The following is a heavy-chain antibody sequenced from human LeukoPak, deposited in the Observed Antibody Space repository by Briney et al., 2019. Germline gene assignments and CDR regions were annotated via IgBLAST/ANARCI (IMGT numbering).Heavy chain of an antibody. J-gene: IGHJ5*02. V-gene: IGHV4-39*07. Sequence: SETLSLTCTVSGGSISSSSYYWGWIRQPPGKGLEWIGSIYYSGSTYYNPSLKSRVTISVDTSKNQFSLKLSSVTAADTAVYYCARGGMVRGARAYNWFDPWGQGTLVTVSS. D-gene: IGHD3-10*01. CDR2: IYYSGST. CDR1: GGSISSSSYY. CDR3: ARGGMVRGARAYNWFDP.